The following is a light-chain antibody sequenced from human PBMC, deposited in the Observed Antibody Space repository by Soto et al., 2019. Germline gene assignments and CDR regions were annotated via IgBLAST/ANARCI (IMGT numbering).Light chain of an antibody. V-gene: IGLV2-8*01. J-gene: IGLJ1*01. CDR1: GGNVGGYNY. Sequence: QSALTQPPSASGSPGQSVTISCTGTGGNVGGYNYVSWYQQHPGKDPRLIIYDVNKRPSGVPDRFSGSKSDNTASLTVSGLQAEDEADYYCSSYAGFNNYVFGTGTKVTVL. CDR2: DVN. CDR3: SSYAGFNNYV.